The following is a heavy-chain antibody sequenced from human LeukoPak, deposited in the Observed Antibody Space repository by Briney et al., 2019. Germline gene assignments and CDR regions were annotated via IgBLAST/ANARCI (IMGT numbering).Heavy chain of an antibody. Sequence: SETLSLTCTVSGGSISSGSYYWSWIRQHPGKGLEWIGYIYYSGSTYYNPSLKSRVTISVDTSKNQFSLKLSSVTAADTAVYYCARDGQYCSSTSCYYYGMDVWGQGTTVTVSS. V-gene: IGHV4-31*03. J-gene: IGHJ6*02. CDR2: IYYSGST. CDR1: GGSISSGSYY. CDR3: ARDGQYCSSTSCYYYGMDV. D-gene: IGHD2-2*01.